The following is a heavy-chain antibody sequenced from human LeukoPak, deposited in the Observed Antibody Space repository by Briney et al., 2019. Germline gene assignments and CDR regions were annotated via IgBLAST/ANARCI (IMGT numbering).Heavy chain of an antibody. CDR3: AREDSGTSIDY. J-gene: IGHJ4*01. D-gene: IGHD1-26*01. CDR1: GGSISSSSYS. V-gene: IGHV4-39*01. Sequence: SEILSLTCTVSGGSISSSSYSWGWIRQPPGKGLEWIGTIYYTGSTYYNPSLKSRVTVSVDTSKNQFSLKLTSVTAADTAVYYCAREDSGTSIDYWGQGTLVTVSS. CDR2: IYYTGST.